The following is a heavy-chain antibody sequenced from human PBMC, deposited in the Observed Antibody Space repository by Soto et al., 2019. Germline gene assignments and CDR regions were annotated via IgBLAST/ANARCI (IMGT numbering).Heavy chain of an antibody. CDR1: GGSISSGDYY. V-gene: IGHV4-30-4*01. J-gene: IGHJ6*02. D-gene: IGHD5-12*01. CDR3: AGGGYSGYDSYYYYGMDV. Sequence: KPSETLSLTCTVSGGSISSGDYYWSWIRQPPGKGLEWIGYIYYSGSTYYNPSLKSRVTISVDTSKNQFSLKLSSVTAADTAVYYCAGGGYSGYDSYYYYGMDVWGQGTTVTVSS. CDR2: IYYSGST.